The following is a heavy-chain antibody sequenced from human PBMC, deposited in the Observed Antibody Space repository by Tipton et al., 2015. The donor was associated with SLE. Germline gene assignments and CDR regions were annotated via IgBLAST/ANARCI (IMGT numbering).Heavy chain of an antibody. V-gene: IGHV4-34*01. J-gene: IGHJ4*02. D-gene: IGHD6-19*01. CDR1: GGSFSGYY. Sequence: LRLSCAVYGGSFSGYYWSWIRQPPGKGLEWIGEINHSGSTNYSPSIKSRVTISVDTSKNQFSPKLSSVTAADTAVYYCARGLAVAGGHFDYWGQGTLVRISS. CDR2: INHSGST. CDR3: ARGLAVAGGHFDY.